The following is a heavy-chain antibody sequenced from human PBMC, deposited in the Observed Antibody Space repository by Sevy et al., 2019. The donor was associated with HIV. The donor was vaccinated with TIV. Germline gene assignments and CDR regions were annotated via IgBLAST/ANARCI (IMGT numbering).Heavy chain of an antibody. CDR1: GYTLTKLS. V-gene: IGHV1-24*01. CDR3: ATTKDYYDSSGYPFDD. CDR2: FDPEDGNR. D-gene: IGHD3-22*01. Sequence: ASVKVSCKVSGYTLTKLSMHWVRQAPGKGPEWMGSFDPEDGNRIYARKFQGRVTMTEDTSTDIAYMDLSSLRSEDTAVYYCATTKDYYDSSGYPFDDWGQGTLVTVSS. J-gene: IGHJ4*02.